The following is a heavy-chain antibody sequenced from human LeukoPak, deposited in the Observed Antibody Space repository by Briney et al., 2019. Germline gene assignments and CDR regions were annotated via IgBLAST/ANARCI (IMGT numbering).Heavy chain of an antibody. V-gene: IGHV4-39*07. CDR2: IYYSGST. CDR3: ARVSSWADVFDI. J-gene: IGHJ3*02. Sequence: SETLSLTCSVSGGSIGRGSYYWGWIRQSPGKGLEWIGSIYYSGSTNYNPSLKSRVTISVDTSKNQFSLKLRSVTAADTAVYYCARVSSWADVFDIWGLGTMVTVSS. CDR1: GGSIGRGSYY. D-gene: IGHD2-2*01.